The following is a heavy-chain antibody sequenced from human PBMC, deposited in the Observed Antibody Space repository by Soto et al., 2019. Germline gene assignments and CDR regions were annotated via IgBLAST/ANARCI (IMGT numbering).Heavy chain of an antibody. Sequence: ASVKVSCKASRYTFTNFYIHWLRQAPGQGLEWMGIINPSGGSTTYPQKFQGRVTMTRDTSTSTVHMELITLRSEDTALYYCARSQVGRTLDVWGPRTTVTVS. CDR3: ARSQVGRTLDV. V-gene: IGHV1-46*01. D-gene: IGHD1-26*01. CDR1: RYTFTNFY. CDR2: INPSGGST. J-gene: IGHJ6*02.